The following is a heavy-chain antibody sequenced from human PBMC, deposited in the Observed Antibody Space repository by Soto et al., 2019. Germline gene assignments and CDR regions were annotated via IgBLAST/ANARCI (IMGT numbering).Heavy chain of an antibody. J-gene: IGHJ5*02. CDR3: ALGLETAWFDP. V-gene: IGHV3-48*01. CDR1: GFTFSSYS. Sequence: GGSLRLSCAASGFTFSSYSMNWVRQAPGKGPEWVSYISGSGSDMFYADSVKGRFTIPRDNAKNSLYLQMNSLRAEDTAVYYCALGLETAWFDPWGQGTLVTVSS. CDR2: ISGSGSDM. D-gene: IGHD2-21*02.